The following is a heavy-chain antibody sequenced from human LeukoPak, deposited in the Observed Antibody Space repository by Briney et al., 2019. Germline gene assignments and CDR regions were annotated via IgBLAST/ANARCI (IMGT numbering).Heavy chain of an antibody. Sequence: GGSLRLSCAASGLTFSSHAMSWVRQAPGKGLEWVSAISADSYYTYYADSVQGRFTISRDNSKNTLYLQMNSLRAEDTALYYCANFVYTSMGGNDYWGQGTLVTVSS. J-gene: IGHJ4*02. D-gene: IGHD5-18*01. CDR2: ISADSYYT. CDR1: GLTFSSHA. CDR3: ANFVYTSMGGNDY. V-gene: IGHV3-23*01.